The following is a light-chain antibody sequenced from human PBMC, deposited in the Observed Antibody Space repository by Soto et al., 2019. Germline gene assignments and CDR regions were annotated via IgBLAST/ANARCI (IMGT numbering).Light chain of an antibody. Sequence: DIQMTQSPSTLSASVGDRVTITCRASQSISSWLAWYQQKPGKAPKLLIYKASSLESGVTSRFSGSGSGTEFTLTISILQPDDFATYYCQQFNNYPWTFGQGTRVEIK. CDR1: QSISSW. J-gene: IGKJ1*01. CDR2: KAS. V-gene: IGKV1-5*03. CDR3: QQFNNYPWT.